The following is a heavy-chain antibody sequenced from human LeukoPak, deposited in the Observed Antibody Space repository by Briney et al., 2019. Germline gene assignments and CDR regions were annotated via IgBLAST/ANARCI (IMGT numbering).Heavy chain of an antibody. V-gene: IGHV3-21*04. CDR2: ITSSSTYI. J-gene: IGHJ4*02. CDR3: AKPATYYYDSSGSRAADY. D-gene: IGHD3-22*01. Sequence: TGGSLRLSCAASGFTFSSYSMNWVRQAPGKGLEWVSSITSSSTYIYHADSVKGRFTISRDNSKNTLYLQMNSLRAEDTAVYYCAKPATYYYDSSGSRAADYWGQGTLVTVSS. CDR1: GFTFSSYS.